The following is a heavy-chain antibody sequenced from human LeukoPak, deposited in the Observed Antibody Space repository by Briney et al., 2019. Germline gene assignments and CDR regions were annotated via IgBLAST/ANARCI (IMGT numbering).Heavy chain of an antibody. CDR1: GFTFSSYG. CDR3: VREGFYESGSLPTFYFDY. J-gene: IGHJ4*02. CDR2: ISYDGSNK. Sequence: GGSLRLSCAASGFTFSSYGMHWVRQAPGKGLEWVAVISYDGSNKYYADSVKGRFTISRDNSKNTLYLQMNSLGTEDTAVYYCVREGFYESGSLPTFYFDYWGQGTLVTVSS. D-gene: IGHD3-10*01. V-gene: IGHV3-30*03.